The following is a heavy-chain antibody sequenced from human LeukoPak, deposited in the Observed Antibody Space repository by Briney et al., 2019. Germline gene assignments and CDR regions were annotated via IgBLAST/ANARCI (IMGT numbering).Heavy chain of an antibody. CDR1: GGSISSSSYY. Sequence: SETLSLTCTVSGGSISSSSYYWGWIRQPPGKGLEWIGSIYYSGSTYYNPSLKSRVTISVDTSKNQFSLKLSSVTAADTAVYYCARGSIVGTKAFDYWGQGTLVTVSS. D-gene: IGHD1-26*01. V-gene: IGHV4-39*07. CDR2: IYYSGST. J-gene: IGHJ4*02. CDR3: ARGSIVGTKAFDY.